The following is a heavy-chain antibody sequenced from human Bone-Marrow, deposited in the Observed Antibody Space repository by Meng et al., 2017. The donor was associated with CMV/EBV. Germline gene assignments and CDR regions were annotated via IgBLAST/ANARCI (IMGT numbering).Heavy chain of an antibody. Sequence: ETLSLTCTVSGGSISSSNYYWGWIRQPPGKGLEWVSAISGSGGSTYYADSVKGRFTISRDNAKNSLYLQMNSLRAEDTAVYYCARDGHSNYGYYYGMDVWGQGTTVTVSS. CDR3: ARDGHSNYGYYYGMDV. J-gene: IGHJ6*02. D-gene: IGHD4-11*01. CDR2: ISGSGGST. CDR1: GGSISSSNYY. V-gene: IGHV3-23*01.